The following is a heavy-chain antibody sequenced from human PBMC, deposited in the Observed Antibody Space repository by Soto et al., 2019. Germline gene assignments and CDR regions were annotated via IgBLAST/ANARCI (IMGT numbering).Heavy chain of an antibody. V-gene: IGHV3-23*01. J-gene: IGHJ4*01. D-gene: IGHD3-22*01. CDR2: ISVSGGST. CDR3: ATRGEPGEYESSGYLRYYFEY. Sequence: GGSLRLSCAASGFTFSSYAMRWVRQAPGKGLEWGSAISVSGGSTYYADSVKGRFTISRDDSKNTLYLQMNSLRAEDTAVYYSATRGEPGEYESSGYLRYYFEYGGHGTVVTVSS. CDR1: GFTFSSYA.